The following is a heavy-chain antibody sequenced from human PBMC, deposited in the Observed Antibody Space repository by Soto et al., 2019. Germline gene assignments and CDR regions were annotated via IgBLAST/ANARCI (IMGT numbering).Heavy chain of an antibody. J-gene: IGHJ6*02. CDR1: GFTFSSYA. Sequence: EVQLLESGGGLVQPGGSLRLSCAASGFTFSSYAMSWVRQAPGKGLELVSAISGSGGSTYYADSVKGRFTISRDNSKNTLYLQMNSLRAEDTAVYYCARGDVDTAVDYAYYGMDVWGQGTTVTVSS. CDR2: ISGSGGST. CDR3: ARGDVDTAVDYAYYGMDV. V-gene: IGHV3-23*01. D-gene: IGHD5-18*01.